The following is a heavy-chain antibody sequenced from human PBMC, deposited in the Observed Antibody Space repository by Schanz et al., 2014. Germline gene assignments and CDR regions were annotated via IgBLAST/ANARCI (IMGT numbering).Heavy chain of an antibody. J-gene: IGHJ4*02. Sequence: QVQLVESGGGLVKPGGSLRLSCAASGFTFSDYYMIWIRQAPGKGLEWVSYISSSGSYTNYADSVKGRFTTSRDNGKKSMYLQMNSLRAEDTAVYYCARLDSSSWYPRYWGQGTLVTVSS. CDR3: ARLDSSSWYPRY. CDR1: GFTFSDYY. D-gene: IGHD6-13*01. CDR2: ISSSGSYT. V-gene: IGHV3-11*05.